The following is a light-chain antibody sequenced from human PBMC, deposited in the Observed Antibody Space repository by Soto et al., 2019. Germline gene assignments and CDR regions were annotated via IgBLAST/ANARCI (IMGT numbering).Light chain of an antibody. CDR2: ENN. CDR3: ATWDGSLSVGV. V-gene: IGLV1-51*02. CDR1: SSNLGINF. Sequence: QSVLTQPPSVSAAPEQKVTILCSGGSSNLGINFVSWYQQFPGGVPKLLIYENNKRPSGIPDRFSGAKSGTSATLDITGLQAGDEADYYCATWDGSLSVGVFGGGTKVTVL. J-gene: IGLJ1*01.